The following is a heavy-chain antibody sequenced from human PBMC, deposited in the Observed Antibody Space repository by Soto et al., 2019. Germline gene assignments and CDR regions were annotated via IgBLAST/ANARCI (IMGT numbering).Heavy chain of an antibody. CDR2: IIPIFGTA. J-gene: IGHJ4*02. V-gene: IGHV1-69*13. CDR1: GGTFSSYA. CDR3: ARDCSGGSCFDY. D-gene: IGHD2-15*01. Sequence: ASVKVSCKASGGTFSSYAISWVRQAPGQGLEWMGGIIPIFGTANYAQKFQGRVTITADESTSTAYMELSSLRSEDTAVYYCARDCSGGSCFDYWGQGTLVTVSS.